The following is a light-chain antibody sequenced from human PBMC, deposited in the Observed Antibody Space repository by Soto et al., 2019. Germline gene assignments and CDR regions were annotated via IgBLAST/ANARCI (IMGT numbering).Light chain of an antibody. CDR2: TLS. J-gene: IGKJ2*01. V-gene: IGKV2-40*01. Sequence: DIVMTQTPLSLPVTPGEPASISCRSSQSLLDSDDGNTYLDWYLQKPGQSPQLLIYTLSYRAYGVPDRLSGSGSGTDFTLKISRVEAEDVGVYYCMQRIEFPYTFGQGTKLEIK. CDR1: QSLLDSDDGNTY. CDR3: MQRIEFPYT.